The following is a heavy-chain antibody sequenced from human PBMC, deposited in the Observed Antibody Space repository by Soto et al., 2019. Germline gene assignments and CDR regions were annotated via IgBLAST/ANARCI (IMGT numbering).Heavy chain of an antibody. V-gene: IGHV3-30*18. Sequence: GGSLRLSCAASGFTFSSYGMHWVRQAPGKGLEWVAVISYDGSNKYYADSVKGRFTISRDNSKNTLYLQMNSLRAEDTAVYYYAKDLGVRGVIISYYYYYGMDVWGQGTTVTVSS. CDR3: AKDLGVRGVIISYYYYYGMDV. CDR1: GFTFSSYG. CDR2: ISYDGSNK. D-gene: IGHD3-10*01. J-gene: IGHJ6*02.